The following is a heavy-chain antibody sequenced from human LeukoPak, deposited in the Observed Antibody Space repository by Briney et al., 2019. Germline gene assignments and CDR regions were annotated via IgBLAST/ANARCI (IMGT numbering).Heavy chain of an antibody. D-gene: IGHD3-10*01. J-gene: IGHJ3*02. CDR2: IHPGDSDT. CDR3: ARVYGSGRKADAFDI. Sequence: GESLQISRQGSGSSVTSYWIGWVRPVPGKGLERMWIIHPGDSDTRYSPSFQGQVTISADKSISTADLQWRSLKASDTAMYYCARVYGSGRKADAFDIWGQGTMVTVSS. V-gene: IGHV5-51*01. CDR1: GSSVTSYW.